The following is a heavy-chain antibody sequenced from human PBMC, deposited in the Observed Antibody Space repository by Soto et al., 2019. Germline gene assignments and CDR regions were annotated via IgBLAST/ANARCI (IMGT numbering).Heavy chain of an antibody. CDR2: IIPILGIA. V-gene: IGHV1-69*02. D-gene: IGHD3-22*01. Sequence: SVKVSCKASGGTFSSYTISWVRQAPGQGLEWMGRIIPILGIANYAQKFQGRVTITADKSTSTAYMELSSLRSEDTAVYYCERGGDFSWLLRSEGGFPWGQGTLVTVSS. CDR1: GGTFSSYT. CDR3: ERGGDFSWLLRSEGGFP. J-gene: IGHJ5*02.